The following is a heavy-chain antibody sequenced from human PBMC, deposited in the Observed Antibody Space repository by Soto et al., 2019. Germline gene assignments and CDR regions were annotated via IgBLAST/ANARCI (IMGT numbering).Heavy chain of an antibody. CDR2: ISGSGGST. V-gene: IGHV3-23*01. Sequence: HPGGSLRLSCAASGFTFSSYAMSWVRQAPGKGLEWVSAISGSGGSTYYGDSVKGRFTISRDNSKNTLYLQMNSLRAEDTAVYYSANLNYYDSSGYYYPFDYWGQGTLVTVSS. CDR3: ANLNYYDSSGYYYPFDY. J-gene: IGHJ4*02. D-gene: IGHD3-22*01. CDR1: GFTFSSYA.